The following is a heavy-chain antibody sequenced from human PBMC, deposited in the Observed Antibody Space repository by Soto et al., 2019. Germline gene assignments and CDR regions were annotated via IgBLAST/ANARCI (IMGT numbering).Heavy chain of an antibody. CDR2: IWYDGSNK. J-gene: IGHJ4*02. CDR3: ARDLTYGDYRYYFDY. V-gene: IGHV3-33*01. D-gene: IGHD4-17*01. CDR1: GFTFSSYG. Sequence: LSLTCAASGFTFSSYGMHWVRQAPGKGLEWVAVIWYDGSNKYYADSVKGRFTISRDNSKNTLYLQMNSLRAEDTAVYYCARDLTYGDYRYYFDYWGQGTLVTVSS.